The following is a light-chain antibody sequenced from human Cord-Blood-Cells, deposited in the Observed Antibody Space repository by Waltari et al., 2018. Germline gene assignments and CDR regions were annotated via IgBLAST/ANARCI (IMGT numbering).Light chain of an antibody. V-gene: IGKV4-1*01. CDR2: WAS. CDR3: QQYYSTPT. J-gene: IGKJ1*01. CDR1: QSVLYSSNNKNY. Sequence: DIVMTQSPDSLAVSLGERATINYKSSQSVLYSSNNKNYLAWYQQKQGQPPKLLIYWASTRESGVPDRFSGSGSGTDFTLTISSLQAEDVAVYYCQQYYSTPTFGQGTKVEIK.